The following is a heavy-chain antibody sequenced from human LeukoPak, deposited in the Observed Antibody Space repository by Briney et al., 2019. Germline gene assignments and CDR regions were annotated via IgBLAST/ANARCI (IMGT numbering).Heavy chain of an antibody. D-gene: IGHD3/OR15-3a*01. CDR2: IYYSGTT. CDR1: GGSISGYY. CDR3: ARTRTGDTFDI. J-gene: IGHJ3*02. V-gene: IGHV4-59*01. Sequence: PSETLSLTCTVSGGSISGYYWSWIRQPPGKGLDWIGYIYYSGTTNYNPSLESRVTLSVDTSKNQFSLKLSSVTAAETAVYYCARTRTGDTFDIWGQGTLVTVSS.